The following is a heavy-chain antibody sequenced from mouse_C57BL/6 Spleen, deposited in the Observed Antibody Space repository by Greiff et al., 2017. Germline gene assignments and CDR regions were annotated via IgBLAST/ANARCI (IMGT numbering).Heavy chain of an antibody. CDR2: FYPGSGSL. Sequence: VQRVESGAELVKPGASVKLSCKASGYTFTEYTIHWVKQRSGQGLEWIGWFYPGSGSLKYNEKFKDKATLTADKSSSTVYMELSRLTSEDSAVYFCARHDPFFMVPYYFDYWGQGTTLTVSS. CDR1: GYTFTEYT. J-gene: IGHJ2*01. D-gene: IGHD2-2*01. CDR3: ARHDPFFMVPYYFDY. V-gene: IGHV1-62-2*01.